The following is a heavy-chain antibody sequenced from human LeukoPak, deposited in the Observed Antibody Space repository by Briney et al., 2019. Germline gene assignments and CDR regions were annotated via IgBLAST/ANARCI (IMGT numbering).Heavy chain of an antibody. Sequence: GGSLRLSCAASGFTFSDHYMDWVRQAPGKGLEWVGRIRNKANIYTTEYAASVKGRFTISRDNAKNSLYLQMNSLRAEDTAVYYCARRPSLDYWGQGTLVTVSS. CDR1: GFTFSDHY. V-gene: IGHV3-72*01. CDR2: IRNKANIYTT. D-gene: IGHD2-2*01. J-gene: IGHJ4*02. CDR3: ARRPSLDY.